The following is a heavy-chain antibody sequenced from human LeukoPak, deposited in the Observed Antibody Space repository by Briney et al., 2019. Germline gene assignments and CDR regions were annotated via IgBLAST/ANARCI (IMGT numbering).Heavy chain of an antibody. CDR1: GYTFTSYD. CDR3: ARGQSITMVRGVKITYFDY. Sequence: ASVKVSCKASGYTFTSYDINWVRQATGQGLEWMGWMNPNSGNTGYAQKFQGRVTMTRNTSISTAYMERSSLRSEDTAVYYCARGQSITMVRGVKITYFDYWGQGTLVTVSS. CDR2: MNPNSGNT. D-gene: IGHD3-10*01. V-gene: IGHV1-8*01. J-gene: IGHJ4*02.